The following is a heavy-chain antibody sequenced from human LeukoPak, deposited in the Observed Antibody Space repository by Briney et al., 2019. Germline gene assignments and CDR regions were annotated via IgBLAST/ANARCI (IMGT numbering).Heavy chain of an antibody. CDR1: GYTLTSSG. V-gene: IGHV1-18*01. CDR2: ISTYNGNT. J-gene: IGHJ4*02. Sequence: ASVKVSCKASGYTLTSSGISWVCQAPGQGLEWMGWISTYNGNTNYAQKFQGRVTMTTDTPTSTAYMELRSLRSDDTAVYYCARDDGVAVAGTWVYWGQGTLVTVSS. CDR3: ARDDGVAVAGTWVY. D-gene: IGHD6-19*01.